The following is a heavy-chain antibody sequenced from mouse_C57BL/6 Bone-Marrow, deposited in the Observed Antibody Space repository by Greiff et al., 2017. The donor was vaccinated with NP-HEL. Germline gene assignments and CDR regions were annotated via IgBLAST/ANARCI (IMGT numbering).Heavy chain of an antibody. CDR2: IYPRDGST. CDR1: GYTFTDHT. V-gene: IGHV1-78*01. CDR3: ARPHYYGSSQFAY. D-gene: IGHD1-1*01. J-gene: IGHJ3*01. Sequence: VQVVESDAELVKPGASVKISCKVSGYTFTDHTIHWMKQRPEQGLEWIGYIYPRDGSTKYNEKFKGKATLTADKSSSTAYMQLNSLTSEDSAVYFCARPHYYGSSQFAYWGQGTLVTVSA.